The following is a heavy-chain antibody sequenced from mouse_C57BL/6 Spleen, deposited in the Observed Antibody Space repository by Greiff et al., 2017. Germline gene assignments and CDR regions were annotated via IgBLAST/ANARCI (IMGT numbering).Heavy chain of an antibody. Sequence: QVQLQQPGAKLVKPGASVKMSCKASGYTFTSYWITWVKQRPGQGLEWIGDIYPGSGSTNYNEKFKSKATLTVDTSSSTAYMQLSSLTSEDSAVYYCAIGLTGTSYYFDYWGQGTTLTVSS. D-gene: IGHD4-1*01. J-gene: IGHJ2*01. CDR1: GYTFTSYW. V-gene: IGHV1-55*01. CDR3: AIGLTGTSYYFDY. CDR2: IYPGSGST.